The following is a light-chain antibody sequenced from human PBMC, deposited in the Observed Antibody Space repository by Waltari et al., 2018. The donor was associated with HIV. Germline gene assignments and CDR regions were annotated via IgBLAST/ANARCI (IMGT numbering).Light chain of an antibody. CDR1: GLATHY. CDR2: KDT. J-gene: IGLJ2*01. V-gene: IGLV3-25*03. CDR3: QSGDSTGTQVL. Sequence: SYELTQPPSVSVSPGETAGITCSGDGLATHYTFWYQQRPGQAPVMVIFKDTQRSSGIPGRCSGSSSGTTVTLTISGVQSEDEADYYCQSGDSTGTQVLFGGGTKLSVL.